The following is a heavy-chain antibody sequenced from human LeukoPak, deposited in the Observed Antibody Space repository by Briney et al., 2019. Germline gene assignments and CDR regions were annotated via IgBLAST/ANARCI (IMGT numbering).Heavy chain of an antibody. CDR3: ATDKGPYSGSWYPNWFDP. CDR1: GGSISSYY. D-gene: IGHD6-13*01. V-gene: IGHV4-59*12. Sequence: PSETLSLTCTVSGGSISSYYWSWIRQPPGKGLEWIGYIYYSGSTNYNPSLKSRVTISVDTSKNQFSLKLSSVTAADTAKYYCATDKGPYSGSWYPNWFDPWGQGTLVTVSS. CDR2: IYYSGST. J-gene: IGHJ5*02.